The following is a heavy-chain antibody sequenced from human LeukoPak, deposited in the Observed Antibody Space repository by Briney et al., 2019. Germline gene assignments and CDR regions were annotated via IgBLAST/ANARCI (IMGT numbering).Heavy chain of an antibody. V-gene: IGHV3-53*04. CDR1: GFTISNYY. D-gene: IGHD1-1*01. CDR2: IYTGGNT. Sequence: GGSLSLSCAASGFTISNYYMSWVRQAPGKGLEWVSVIYTGGNTYYTDAVKGRFTISRHNSKNTLYLQMNNLRAEDTAVYYCARWGPATTIDYWGRGTLVTVSS. J-gene: IGHJ4*02. CDR3: ARWGPATTIDY.